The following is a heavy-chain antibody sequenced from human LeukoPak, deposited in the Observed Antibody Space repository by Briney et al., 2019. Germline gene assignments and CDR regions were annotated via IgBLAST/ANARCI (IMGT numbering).Heavy chain of an antibody. V-gene: IGHV5-51*01. CDR3: ATAYYYDSSGYSFDY. CDR2: IYPGDSDT. CDR1: GYRFTSYW. J-gene: IGHJ4*02. Sequence: GASLKISCKGSGYRFTSYWIGWVRQMPGKGLEWMGIIYPGDSDTRYSPSFQGQVTISADKSISTAYLQWSSLRASDTAMYYCATAYYYDSSGYSFDYWGQGTLVTVSS. D-gene: IGHD3-22*01.